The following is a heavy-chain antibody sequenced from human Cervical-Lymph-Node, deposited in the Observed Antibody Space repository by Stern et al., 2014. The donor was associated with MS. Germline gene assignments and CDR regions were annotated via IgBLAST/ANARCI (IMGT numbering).Heavy chain of an antibody. CDR3: ARDRGIMGNTTGDY. CDR2: ISAYNGNL. CDR1: GFTFRNYG. V-gene: IGHV1-18*01. D-gene: IGHD1-26*01. Sequence: QVQLVQSGVEVKKPGASVKVSCKASGFTFRNYGFSWVRQAPGQGLEWMGWISAYNGNLDFAQKFQGRLTMTTDTSTSTVYMELRNLRSDDTAVYYCARDRGIMGNTTGDYWGQGTLVTVSS. J-gene: IGHJ4*02.